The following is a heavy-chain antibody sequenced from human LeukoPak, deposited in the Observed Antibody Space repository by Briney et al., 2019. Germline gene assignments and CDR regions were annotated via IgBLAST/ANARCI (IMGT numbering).Heavy chain of an antibody. D-gene: IGHD1-1*01. Sequence: GGSLRLSCAASGFTVSSNYMSWVRQAPGKGLEWVSVIYSGGSTYYADSGKGRFAISRDSSKNTVYFHMNSVRAEDTAVYYCAREGPLRYDFDCWGQGTLVTVSS. J-gene: IGHJ4*02. CDR2: IYSGGST. CDR3: AREGPLRYDFDC. CDR1: GFTVSSNY. V-gene: IGHV3-53*01.